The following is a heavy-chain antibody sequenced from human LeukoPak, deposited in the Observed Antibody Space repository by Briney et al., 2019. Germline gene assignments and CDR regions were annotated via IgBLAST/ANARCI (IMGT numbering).Heavy chain of an antibody. Sequence: ASVKVSCKASGYTFTSYDINWVRQATGQGLEWMGWMNPNSGNTGYAQKFRGRVTMTRNTSISTAYMELSSLRSDDTAVYYCARDYSSAHNWFDPWGQGTLVTVSS. CDR2: MNPNSGNT. V-gene: IGHV1-8*01. J-gene: IGHJ5*02. D-gene: IGHD6-25*01. CDR1: GYTFTSYD. CDR3: ARDYSSAHNWFDP.